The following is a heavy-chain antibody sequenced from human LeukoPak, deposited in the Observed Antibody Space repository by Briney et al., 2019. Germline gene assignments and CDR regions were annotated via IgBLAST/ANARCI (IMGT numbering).Heavy chain of an antibody. J-gene: IGHJ2*01. CDR2: IKQDGSEK. Sequence: GGSLRLSCAASGFTFSSYWTSWVRQAPGKGLEWVANIKQDGSEKYYVDSVKGRFTISRDNAKNSLFLQMTSLRAEDTALYYCTRDYPNFDLWGRGTLVTVSS. V-gene: IGHV3-7*01. CDR1: GFTFSSYW. CDR3: TRDYPNFDL.